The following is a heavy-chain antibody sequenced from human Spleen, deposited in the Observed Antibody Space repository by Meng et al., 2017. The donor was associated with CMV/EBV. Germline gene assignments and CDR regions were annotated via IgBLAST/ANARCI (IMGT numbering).Heavy chain of an antibody. CDR2: VNTDGSST. J-gene: IGHJ4*02. V-gene: IGHV3-74*01. D-gene: IGHD3-22*01. CDR3: ARGAVDDSSGYYHPLGY. Sequence: GESLKISCAASGFTFSSYWMHWVRQAPGEGLVWVSRVNTDGSSTNYADSVKGRFTISRDNARNTLYLQMNSLRAEDTAVYYCARGAVDDSSGYYHPLGYWGQGTLVTVSS. CDR1: GFTFSSYW.